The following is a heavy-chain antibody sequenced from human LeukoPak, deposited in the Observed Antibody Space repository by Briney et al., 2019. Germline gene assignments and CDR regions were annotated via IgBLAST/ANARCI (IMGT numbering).Heavy chain of an antibody. CDR3: ARGESGTFDY. D-gene: IGHD2-15*01. Sequence: GGSPRLSCAAAGFTFSSYSMNWVRQAPGKGLEWVSYISSSSSTIYYADSVKGRFTISRDNAKNSLYLQMNSLRAEDTAVYYCARGESGTFDYSGQGTLVTVSS. J-gene: IGHJ4*02. CDR1: GFTFSSYS. CDR2: ISSSSSTI. V-gene: IGHV3-48*01.